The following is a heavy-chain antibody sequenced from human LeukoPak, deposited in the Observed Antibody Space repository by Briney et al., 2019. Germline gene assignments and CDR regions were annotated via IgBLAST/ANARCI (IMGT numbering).Heavy chain of an antibody. Sequence: GGSLRLSCAASGFTFSSHWMHWVRQAPGKGLVWVSRINSDGSSTSYADSVKGRFTISRDNAKNTLYLQMNSLRAEDTAVYYCARGGGVIIRGFDYWGQGTLVTVSS. CDR3: ARGGGVIIRGFDY. D-gene: IGHD3-10*01. CDR1: GFTFSSHW. V-gene: IGHV3-74*01. CDR2: INSDGSST. J-gene: IGHJ4*02.